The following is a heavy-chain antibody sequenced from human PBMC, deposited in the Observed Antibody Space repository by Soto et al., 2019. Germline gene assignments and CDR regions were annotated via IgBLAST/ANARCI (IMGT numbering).Heavy chain of an antibody. D-gene: IGHD5-12*01. J-gene: IGHJ4*02. CDR3: ARGQEGIVATH. V-gene: IGHV4-34*01. Sequence: QVQLQQWGAGLLKPSETLSLTCAVNGGSLTGYYWSWIRQPPGKGLEWIGEIKDGGSTNYSPSLRGRSSISADTSNNQFSLRLNSVTAADTAVYFCARGQEGIVATHWDQGTLVTV. CDR2: IKDGGST. CDR1: GGSLTGYY.